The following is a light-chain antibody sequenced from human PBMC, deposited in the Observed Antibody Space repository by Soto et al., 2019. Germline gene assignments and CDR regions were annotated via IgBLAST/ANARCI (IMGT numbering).Light chain of an antibody. CDR3: MQALQTPLT. V-gene: IGKV2-28*01. CDR2: LGS. Sequence: DIVMTQSPLSLPVTPGEPASISCRSSQSLLHSNGYNYLDLYLQKPGQSQQLLSYLGSNRASVVPYRFSGSGSGTDFTLKISRLEAEDVGVYYCMQALQTPLTFGVGTNVEIK. CDR1: QSLLHSNGYNY. J-gene: IGKJ4*01.